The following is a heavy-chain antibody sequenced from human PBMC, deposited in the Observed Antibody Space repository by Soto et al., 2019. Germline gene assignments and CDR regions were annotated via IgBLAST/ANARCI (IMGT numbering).Heavy chain of an antibody. Sequence: PSETLSLTCTVSGGSISSYYWSWIRQPPGKGLEWIGYIYYSGSTNYNPSLKSRVTISVDTSKNQFSLKLSSVTAADTAVYYCARARRGGYDWYFDYRGQGTLVTVSS. CDR1: GGSISSYY. V-gene: IGHV4-59*01. D-gene: IGHD5-12*01. CDR2: IYYSGST. J-gene: IGHJ4*02. CDR3: ARARRGGYDWYFDY.